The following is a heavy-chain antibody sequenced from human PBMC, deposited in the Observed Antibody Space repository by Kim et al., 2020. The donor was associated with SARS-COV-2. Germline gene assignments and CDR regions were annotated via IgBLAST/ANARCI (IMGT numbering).Heavy chain of an antibody. D-gene: IGHD1-26*01. CDR3: ARTFSGSYYYGMDV. Sequence: YAEYVKGRFTISRDNSKNTLYLQMNSLRAEDTAVYYCARTFSGSYYYGMDVWGQGTTVTVSS. V-gene: IGHV3-30*01. J-gene: IGHJ6*02.